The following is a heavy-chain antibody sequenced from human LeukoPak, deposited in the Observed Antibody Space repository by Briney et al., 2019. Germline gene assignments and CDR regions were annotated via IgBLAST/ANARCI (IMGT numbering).Heavy chain of an antibody. D-gene: IGHD2-15*01. CDR2: IYYSGST. V-gene: IGHV4-59*01. J-gene: IGHJ6*03. Sequence: SETLSLTCAVYGGSISSYYWSWIRQPPGKGLEWIGYIYYSGSTNYNPSLKSRVTISVDTSKNQFSLKLSSVTAADTAVYYCARVPANPNYYYYYMDVWGKGTTVTVSS. CDR1: GGSISSYY. CDR3: ARVPANPNYYYYYMDV.